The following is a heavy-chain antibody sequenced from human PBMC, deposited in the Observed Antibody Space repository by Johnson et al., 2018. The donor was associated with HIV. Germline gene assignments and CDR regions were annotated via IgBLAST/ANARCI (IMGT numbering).Heavy chain of an antibody. CDR3: ARGKLPAALRRGDAFDI. CDR2: INWNGGST. CDR1: GFTFDDYG. V-gene: IGHV3-20*04. J-gene: IGHJ3*02. D-gene: IGHD2-2*01. Sequence: EVHLVESGGGVVRPGGSLRLSCAASGFTFDDYGMSWVRQAPGKGLEWVSGINWNGGSTGYADSVKGRFTISRDNAKNSLYLQMNSLRAEDTALYYCARGKLPAALRRGDAFDIWGQGTMVTVYS.